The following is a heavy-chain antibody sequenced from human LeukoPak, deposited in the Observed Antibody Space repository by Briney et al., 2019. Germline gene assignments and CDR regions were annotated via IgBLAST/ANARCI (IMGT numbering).Heavy chain of an antibody. J-gene: IGHJ3*02. CDR1: GFTFSSYA. D-gene: IGHD6-19*01. CDR2: ISSNGGST. Sequence: GGSLRLSCAASGFTFSSYAMHWVRQAPGKGLEYVSAISSNGGSTYYANSVKGRFTISRDNSKNTLYLQMGSLRAEDMAVYYCARVVKRGWYSAPSLGAFDIWGQGTMVTVSS. V-gene: IGHV3-64*01. CDR3: ARVVKRGWYSAPSLGAFDI.